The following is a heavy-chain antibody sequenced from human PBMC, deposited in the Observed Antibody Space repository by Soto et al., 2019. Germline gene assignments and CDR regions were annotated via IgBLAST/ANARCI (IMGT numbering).Heavy chain of an antibody. J-gene: IGHJ3*02. Sequence: SQTLSLTCVISGDSVSSNSAAWNWIRQSPSRGLEWLGRTYYRSKWYNDYAVSVKSRITVNADTSKNQYSLHLNSVTPEDTAVDYCAGDCSGGSCYSSLDAFDIWGQGTMVTVSS. CDR2: TYYRSKWYN. CDR3: AGDCSGGSCYSSLDAFDI. CDR1: GDSVSSNSAA. D-gene: IGHD2-15*01. V-gene: IGHV6-1*01.